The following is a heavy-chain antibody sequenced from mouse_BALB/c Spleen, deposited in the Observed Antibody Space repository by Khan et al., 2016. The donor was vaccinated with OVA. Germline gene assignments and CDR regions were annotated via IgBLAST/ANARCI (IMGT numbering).Heavy chain of an antibody. CDR1: ELNIKDTY. CDR3: SRMARK. Sequence: EVQLQQSGAELVQSGATVKLSCTASELNIKDTYMHWLNQWPEQGLEWIGRIAPPNGNNTSDPKFQGKGTITDDTSSNTAYLHLRSLNAEDTAVYYCSRMARKWGQGTTLTVSS. CDR2: IAPPNGNN. J-gene: IGHJ2*01. V-gene: IGHV14-3*02.